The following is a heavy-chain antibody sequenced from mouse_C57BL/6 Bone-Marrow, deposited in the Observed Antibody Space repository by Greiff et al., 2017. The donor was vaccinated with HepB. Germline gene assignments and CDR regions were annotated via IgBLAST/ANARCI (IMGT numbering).Heavy chain of an antibody. CDR3: ARDSGWLLVSGFAY. V-gene: IGHV3-6*01. J-gene: IGHJ3*01. CDR2: ISYDGSN. D-gene: IGHD2-3*01. Sequence: EVKLQESGPGLVKPSQSLSLTCSVTGYSITSGYYWNWIRQFPGNKLEWMGYISYDGSNNYNPSLKNRISITRDTSKNQFFLKLNSVTTEDTATYYCARDSGWLLVSGFAYWGQGTLVTVSA. CDR1: GYSITSGYY.